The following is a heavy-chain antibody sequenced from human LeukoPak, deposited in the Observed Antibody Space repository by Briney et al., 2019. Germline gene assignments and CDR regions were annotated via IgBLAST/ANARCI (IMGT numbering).Heavy chain of an antibody. D-gene: IGHD3-16*01. CDR2: ISGDGSNT. CDR3: ARDRIGGEEY. J-gene: IGHJ4*02. V-gene: IGHV3-74*01. Sequence: GGSLRLSCAASGFTFSTYWIHWVRQAPGKGLMWVSLISGDGSNTRYADSVKGRFNISRDNAKNSLYLQMSSLRAEDTAVYFCARDRIGGEEYWGQGTLVTVSS. CDR1: GFTFSTYW.